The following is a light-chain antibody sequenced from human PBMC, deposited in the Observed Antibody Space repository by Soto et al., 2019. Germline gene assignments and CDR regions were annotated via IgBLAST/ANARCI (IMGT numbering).Light chain of an antibody. CDR2: DAS. V-gene: IGKV3-11*01. CDR3: QQRSNWPS. J-gene: IGKJ5*01. Sequence: EIVLTQSPATLSLSPGERAALSCRASQSVSRNLAWYQQKPGQAPRLLIFDASHRATGIPARFSGSGSGTDFTLTISSLEPEDFAVYYCQQRSNWPSFCQGTRLEIK. CDR1: QSVSRN.